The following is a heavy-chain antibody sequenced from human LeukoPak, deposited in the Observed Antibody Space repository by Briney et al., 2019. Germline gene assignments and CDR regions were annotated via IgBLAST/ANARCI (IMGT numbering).Heavy chain of an antibody. J-gene: IGHJ4*02. D-gene: IGHD5-18*01. Sequence: GASLKTSCKGSGYSFTSYWIGCVRQMPGKGLKGMEIIYPGDSDTRYSPSFQGQVTLSADKSLSTAYLQWRSPKASDTAMYYCARLGSYGFMDYWGQGTLVTVSS. CDR1: GYSFTSYW. CDR3: ARLGSYGFMDY. V-gene: IGHV5-51*01. CDR2: IYPGDSDT.